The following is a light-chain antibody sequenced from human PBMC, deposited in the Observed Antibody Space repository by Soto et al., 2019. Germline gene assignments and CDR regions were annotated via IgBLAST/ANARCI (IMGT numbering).Light chain of an antibody. CDR1: LSNVEINY. CDR3: GSWDNVLSVML. Sequence: QSVLTQPPSVSAAPGQNVTISCTGSLSNVEINYVSWYQHLPGTAPQLLIFDNIRRPSGIPDRFSASKSGASATLDITGLKMGEGARYFCGSWDNVLSVMLFGGGTKVTVL. V-gene: IGLV1-51*01. CDR2: DNI. J-gene: IGLJ2*01.